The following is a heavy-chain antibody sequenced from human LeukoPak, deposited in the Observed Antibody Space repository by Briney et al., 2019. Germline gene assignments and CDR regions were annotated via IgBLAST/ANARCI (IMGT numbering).Heavy chain of an antibody. J-gene: IGHJ5*02. D-gene: IGHD1-1*01. CDR2: IRQDGSDK. Sequence: PGGSLRLSCAASGFTFSAYWMSCVRQAPGKGLAWVAYIRQDGSDKYYVDSVEGRFTISRDNTQNSLYLQMGSLRVEDTAVYYCARMGGSNWNREANWFDPWGQGTQVIVSS. V-gene: IGHV3-7*01. CDR1: GFTFSAYW. CDR3: ARMGGSNWNREANWFDP.